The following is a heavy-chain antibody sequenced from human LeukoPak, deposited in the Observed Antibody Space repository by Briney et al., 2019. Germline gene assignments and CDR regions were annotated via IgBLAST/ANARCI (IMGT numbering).Heavy chain of an antibody. D-gene: IGHD3-9*01. Sequence: ASVKVSCKASGYTFTAHYMHWVRQGPGQGLEWMGWINPNTGGTHYAQKFQGRVTMTGDTSVSTVYMELNRLRSDDMAVYYCARDFGWREHAFDIWGQGTMVTVSS. CDR1: GYTFTAHY. CDR3: ARDFGWREHAFDI. CDR2: INPNTGGT. V-gene: IGHV1-2*02. J-gene: IGHJ3*02.